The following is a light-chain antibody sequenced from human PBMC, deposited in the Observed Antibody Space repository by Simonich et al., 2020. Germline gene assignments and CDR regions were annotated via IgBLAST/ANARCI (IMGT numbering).Light chain of an antibody. V-gene: IGLV2-14*01. J-gene: IGLJ3*02. CDR3: SSYTSSSTWV. Sequence: QSALTQPASVSGSPGQSITISCTGTSSDVGGYNYVSWYQQHPGKAPKLIVYDVSKRPSGVSNRCSGSKSGNTASLTISGLQAEDEADYYCSSYTSSSTWVFGGGTKLTVL. CDR2: DVS. CDR1: SSDVGGYNY.